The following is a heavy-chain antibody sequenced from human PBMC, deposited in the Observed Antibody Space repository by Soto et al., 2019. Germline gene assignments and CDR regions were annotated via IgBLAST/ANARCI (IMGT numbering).Heavy chain of an antibody. CDR2: IYNSGST. CDR1: GDSIRSYY. Sequence: SKNLSLTCTVSGDSIRSYYCSWIRQPPGKGLEWIGYIYNSGSTNYNPSFKSRVTISVDTSKNQFSLKLSSVTAADTAVYYCARHGDRSIRSLNWFDPWGQGTLVTVSS. CDR3: ARHGDRSIRSLNWFDP. V-gene: IGHV4-59*01. J-gene: IGHJ5*02. D-gene: IGHD4-17*01.